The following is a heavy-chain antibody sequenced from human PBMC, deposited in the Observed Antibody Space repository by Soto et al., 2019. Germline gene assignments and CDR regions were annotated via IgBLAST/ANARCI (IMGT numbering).Heavy chain of an antibody. CDR1: GGSVSSGSYY. V-gene: IGHV4-61*01. Sequence: QVQLQESGPGLVKPSETLSLTCTVSGGSVSSGSYYWSWIRQPPGKGLEWIGYIYYSGSTNYNPSPKSRVTISVDTSKNQFSLKLSSVTAADTAVYYCARAPYYDFWSGYSGGYFDYWGQGTLVTVSS. CDR2: IYYSGST. D-gene: IGHD3-3*01. J-gene: IGHJ4*02. CDR3: ARAPYYDFWSGYSGGYFDY.